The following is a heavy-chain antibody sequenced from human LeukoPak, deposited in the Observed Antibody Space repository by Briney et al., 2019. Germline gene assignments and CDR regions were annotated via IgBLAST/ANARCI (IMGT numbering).Heavy chain of an antibody. CDR3: TTVQTWGSYYFDY. J-gene: IGHJ4*02. CDR2: IKSNTDGGTT. Sequence: GGSLRLSRAASGFTFSNAWMSWVRQAPGKGLEWVGRIKSNTDGGTTDYAAPVKGRFTISRDDSKNTLYLQMNSLKTEDTAVYYCTTVQTWGSYYFDYWGQGTLVTVSS. CDR1: GFTFSNAW. D-gene: IGHD7-27*01. V-gene: IGHV3-15*01.